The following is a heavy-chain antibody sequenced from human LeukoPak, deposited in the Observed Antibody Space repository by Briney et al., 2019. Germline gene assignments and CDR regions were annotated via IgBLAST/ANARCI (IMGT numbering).Heavy chain of an antibody. CDR1: GGSISSYY. J-gene: IGHJ3*02. V-gene: IGHV4-4*07. D-gene: IGHD1-26*01. CDR3: ARDRWEQAIHAFDI. Sequence: PSETLSLTCTVSGGSISSYYWSWIRQPAGKGLEWIGRIYTSGSTNYNPSLKSRVTMSVDTSKSQFSLKLSSVTAADTAVYYCARDRWEQAIHAFDIWGQGTMVTVSS. CDR2: IYTSGST.